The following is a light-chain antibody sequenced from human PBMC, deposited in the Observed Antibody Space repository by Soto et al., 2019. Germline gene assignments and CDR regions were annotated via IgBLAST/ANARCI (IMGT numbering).Light chain of an antibody. CDR1: SSDFGSYNR. Sequence: QLVLTQPPSVSGSPGQSVTISCTGTSSDFGSYNRVSWYQRPPGTGPKLVIYEVSNRPSGIPDRFSGSKSGNTASLTISGLQAEDEAEYYCSLYTTDSTYVFGTGTKLTVL. J-gene: IGLJ1*01. CDR2: EVS. CDR3: SLYTTDSTYV. V-gene: IGLV2-18*01.